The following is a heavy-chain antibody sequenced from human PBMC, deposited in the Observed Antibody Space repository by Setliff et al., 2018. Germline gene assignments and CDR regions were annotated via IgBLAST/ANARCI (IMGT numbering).Heavy chain of an antibody. CDR2: MNSDGNSI. CDR1: GFTFSNSW. D-gene: IGHD6-6*01. V-gene: IGHV3-74*01. CDR3: AKRGHYSSSDGLSFDF. J-gene: IGHJ4*02. Sequence: LRLSCAASGFTFSNSWMHWVRQAPGEGLVCVSRMNSDGNSIFYADSVKGRFTISRDRSKNTVYLQMNRLRAEDTAVYYCAKRGHYSSSDGLSFDFWGQGTQVTVSS.